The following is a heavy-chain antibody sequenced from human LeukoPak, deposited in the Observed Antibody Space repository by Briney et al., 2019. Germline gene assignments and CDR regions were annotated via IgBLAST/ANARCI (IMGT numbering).Heavy chain of an antibody. CDR1: GFTFSSYA. J-gene: IGHJ3*02. V-gene: IGHV3-23*01. CDR2: IRDSGSST. CDR3: AKDPRYFDWLFDAFDI. D-gene: IGHD3-9*01. Sequence: GGALRLSCAASGFTFSSYAMSWVRQAPGKGLEWVSAIRDSGSSTHYADSVKGRFTTSRDNSKNTLFLQMNSLRAEDTAVYYCAKDPRYFDWLFDAFDIWGQGTMVTVSS.